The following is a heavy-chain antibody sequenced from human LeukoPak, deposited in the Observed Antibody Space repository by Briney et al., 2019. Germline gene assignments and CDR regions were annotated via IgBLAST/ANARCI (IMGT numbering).Heavy chain of an antibody. CDR3: AKSSGYYYSGYYFDY. CDR1: GFTFDDYA. Sequence: PGRSLRLSCAASGFTFDDYAMHWVRQVPGKGLEWVSGISWNSGSIGYADSVKGRFTISRDNAKNSLYLQMNSLRAEDTALYYCAKSSGYYYSGYYFDYWGQGTLVTVSS. J-gene: IGHJ4*02. CDR2: ISWNSGSI. D-gene: IGHD3-22*01. V-gene: IGHV3-9*01.